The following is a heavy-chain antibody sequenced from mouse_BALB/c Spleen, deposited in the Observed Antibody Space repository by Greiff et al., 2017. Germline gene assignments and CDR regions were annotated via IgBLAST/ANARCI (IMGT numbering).Heavy chain of an antibody. Sequence: VQLQQSGAELVRPGALVKLSCKASGFNITDYYMHWVQQRPEQGLEWIGWIDPENGNTIYDPKFQGKTSITADTSSNTAYLQLSSLTSEDTAVYYCARGYYGDYWGQGTTLTVSA. V-gene: IGHV14-1*02. D-gene: IGHD1-1*02. J-gene: IGHJ2*01. CDR3: ARGYYGDY. CDR1: GFNITDYY. CDR2: IDPENGNT.